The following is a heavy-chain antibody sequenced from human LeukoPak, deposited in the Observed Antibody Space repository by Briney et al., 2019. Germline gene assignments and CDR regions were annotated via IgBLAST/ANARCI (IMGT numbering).Heavy chain of an antibody. D-gene: IGHD4-17*01. CDR2: ISSSGSTI. CDR1: GFTFSSYE. Sequence: GGSLRLSCAASGFTFSSYEMNWVRQAPGKGLEWVSYISSSGSTIYYADSVKGRFTIFRDNAKNSLYLQMNSLRAEDTALYYCARDYGDYVSWFDPWGQGTLVTVSS. J-gene: IGHJ5*02. V-gene: IGHV3-48*03. CDR3: ARDYGDYVSWFDP.